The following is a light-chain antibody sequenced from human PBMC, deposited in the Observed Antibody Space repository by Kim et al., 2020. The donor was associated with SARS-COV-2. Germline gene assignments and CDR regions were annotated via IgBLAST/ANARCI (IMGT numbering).Light chain of an antibody. CDR3: QQSYTLPRT. V-gene: IGKV1-39*01. J-gene: IGKJ1*01. Sequence: SASVGDSVTLTCRTSQSISTFLHWYQQKPGKAPRLLIFAASRLQSGIPLRFSGSVSGTEYTLTITSLQPEDFATYYCQQSYTLPRTFGPGTKVDIK. CDR1: QSISTF. CDR2: AAS.